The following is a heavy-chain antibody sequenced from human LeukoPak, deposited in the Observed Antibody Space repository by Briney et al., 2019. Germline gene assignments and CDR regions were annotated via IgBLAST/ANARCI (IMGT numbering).Heavy chain of an antibody. CDR1: GGTFSSYA. CDR3: ARDLSGGSGSYNWFDP. V-gene: IGHV1-69*04. J-gene: IGHJ5*02. CDR2: IIPIFGIA. D-gene: IGHD3-10*01. Sequence: SVKVSCKASGGTFSSYAINWVRQAPGQGLEWMGRIIPIFGIANYAQKFQGRVTITADKSTSTAYMELSSLRSEDTAVYYCARDLSGGSGSYNWFDPWGQGTLVTVSS.